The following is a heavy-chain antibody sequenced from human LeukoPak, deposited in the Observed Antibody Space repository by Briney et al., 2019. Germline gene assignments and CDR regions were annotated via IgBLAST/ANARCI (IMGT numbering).Heavy chain of an antibody. D-gene: IGHD3-22*01. CDR2: IIPIFGTA. CDR1: GGTFSSYA. V-gene: IGHV1-69*13. Sequence: GASVKVSCKASGGTFSSYAISWVRQAPGQGLEWMGGIIPIFGTANYAQKFQGRVTITADESTSTAYMELSSLRSEDTAVYYCARDRDYYDSSGYSLYYFDYWGQGTLVTVSS. CDR3: ARDRDYYDSSGYSLYYFDY. J-gene: IGHJ4*02.